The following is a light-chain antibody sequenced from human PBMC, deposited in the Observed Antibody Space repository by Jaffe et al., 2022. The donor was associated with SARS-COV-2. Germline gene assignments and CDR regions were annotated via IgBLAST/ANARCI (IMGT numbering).Light chain of an antibody. CDR3: QQSHDWPPTFT. CDR1: QNIRNN. J-gene: IGKJ3*01. Sequence: EIVMAQSPATLSVSPGDRATLSCRASQNIRNNVAWFQVKGGRTPRLLIYDASTRATGIPARFSGSGSGTNFTLTISSLQSEDSALYYCQQSHDWPPTFTFGPGTRVDVK. CDR2: DAS. V-gene: IGKV3-15*01.